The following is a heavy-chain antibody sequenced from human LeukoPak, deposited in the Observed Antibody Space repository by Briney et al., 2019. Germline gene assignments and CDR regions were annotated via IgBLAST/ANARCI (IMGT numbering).Heavy chain of an antibody. CDR2: INAGNGNT. V-gene: IGHV1-3*01. Sequence: ASVKVSCKASGYTFTSYAMHWVRQAPGQRLEWMGWINAGNGNTKYSQKFQGRVTITRDTSASTAYMELSSLRSEDTAVYYCAGGYSSSRGAFDIWGQGTMVTVSS. J-gene: IGHJ3*02. CDR1: GYTFTSYA. CDR3: AGGYSSSRGAFDI. D-gene: IGHD6-13*01.